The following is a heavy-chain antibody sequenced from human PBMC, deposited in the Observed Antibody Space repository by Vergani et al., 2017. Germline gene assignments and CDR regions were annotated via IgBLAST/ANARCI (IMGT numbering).Heavy chain of an antibody. Sequence: QVQLVQSGAEVKKPGSSVKVSCKASGGTFSSYAISWVRQAPGQGLEWMGRIIPIFGTANYAQKFQGRVTITADKSTSTSYMELSSLRSEDTAVYYCAGXDIVVVPAAPTGGNCFDPWGQGTLVTVSS. CDR2: IIPIFGTA. CDR3: AGXDIVVVPAAPTGGNCFDP. V-gene: IGHV1-69*14. D-gene: IGHD2-2*01. J-gene: IGHJ5*02. CDR1: GGTFSSYA.